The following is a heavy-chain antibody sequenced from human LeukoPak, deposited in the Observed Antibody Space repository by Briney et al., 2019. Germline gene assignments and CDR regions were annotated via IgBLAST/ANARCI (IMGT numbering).Heavy chain of an antibody. Sequence: GGSLRLSCAASGFTFSSYAMSWVRQAPGKGLEWVSAISGSGGSTYYADSVKGRFTISRDNAKNSLYLQMNSLRAEDTAVYYCARGDDAFDIWGQGTMVTVSS. J-gene: IGHJ3*02. CDR1: GFTFSSYA. V-gene: IGHV3-23*01. CDR3: ARGDDAFDI. CDR2: ISGSGGST.